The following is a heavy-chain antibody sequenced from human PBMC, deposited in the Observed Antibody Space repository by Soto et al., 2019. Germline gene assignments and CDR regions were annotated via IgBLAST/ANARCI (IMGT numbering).Heavy chain of an antibody. CDR3: ASLRYNLLTGYFSPIDY. CDR1: GITFSDYA. D-gene: IGHD3-9*01. J-gene: IGHJ4*02. V-gene: IGHV3-30*04. CDR2: ISYDKRNKEYA. Sequence: QVQLVESGGGVLQPGRSLTLSCAASGITFSDYAMHWVRQAPGKGLEWVAVISYDKRNKEYADYADSVKSRFTISRDNSRSTLYLQMNCLRADDTAVYYCASLRYNLLTGYFSPIDYWGQGTLVSVSA.